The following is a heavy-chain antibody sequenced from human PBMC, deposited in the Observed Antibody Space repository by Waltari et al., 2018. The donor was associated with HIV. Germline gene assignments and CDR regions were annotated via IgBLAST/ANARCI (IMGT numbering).Heavy chain of an antibody. V-gene: IGHV1-2*02. CDR1: GYTFTGYY. J-gene: IGHJ4*01. Sequence: QVQLVPSGAEVKKPRASVKVTCKASGYTFTGYYIHWVRQAPGQGLEWMGWINPNSGGTNYAQNFQGRVTMTRDTSISTAYMELSRLRSDDTAVYYCATPSYDSSGYYSAGSEFDYWG. CDR3: ATPSYDSSGYYSAGSEFDY. D-gene: IGHD3-22*01. CDR2: INPNSGGT.